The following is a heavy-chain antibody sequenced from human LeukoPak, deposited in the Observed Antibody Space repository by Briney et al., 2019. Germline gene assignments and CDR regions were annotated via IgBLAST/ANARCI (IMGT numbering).Heavy chain of an antibody. CDR3: ARADNGAREGFDY. Sequence: ASVKVSCKASGYTITDSYSITWVRQAPGQGLEWMGYISTYNGYTNYAQNLQGRVSMTTDTSTNTAYMELRSLRSDDTAVYYCARADNGAREGFDYWGQGTLPTLSS. J-gene: IGHJ4*02. V-gene: IGHV1-18*01. CDR2: ISTYNGYT. CDR1: GYTITDSYS. D-gene: IGHD1-1*01.